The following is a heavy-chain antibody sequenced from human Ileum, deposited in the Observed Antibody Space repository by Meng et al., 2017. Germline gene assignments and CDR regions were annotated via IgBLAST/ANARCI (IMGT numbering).Heavy chain of an antibody. D-gene: IGHD3-16*02. Sequence: GESLKISCAASGFTFSSYAMSWVRQAPGKGLEWVSAISGSGGSTNYADSVKGRFTISRDNSKNTLYLQMNSLRAEDTAVYYCAKSPWRNDTVWGSYRDCYFDYWGQGTLVTVSS. CDR3: AKSPWRNDTVWGSYRDCYFDY. CDR1: GFTFSSYA. V-gene: IGHV3-23*01. J-gene: IGHJ4*02. CDR2: ISGSGGST.